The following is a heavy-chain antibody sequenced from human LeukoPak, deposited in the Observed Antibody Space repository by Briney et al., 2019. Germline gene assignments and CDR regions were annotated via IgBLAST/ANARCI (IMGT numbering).Heavy chain of an antibody. CDR1: GYTFTSYD. Sequence: ASVKVSCKASGYTFTSYDMNWVRQAPGQGLEWMGWINTNTGNPTYAQGFTGRFVFSLDTSVSTAYLQISSLKAEDTAVYYRARTPAMSSSYYYMDVWGKGTTVTVSS. J-gene: IGHJ6*03. CDR3: ARTPAMSSSYYYMDV. V-gene: IGHV7-4-1*02. CDR2: INTNTGNP. D-gene: IGHD2-15*01.